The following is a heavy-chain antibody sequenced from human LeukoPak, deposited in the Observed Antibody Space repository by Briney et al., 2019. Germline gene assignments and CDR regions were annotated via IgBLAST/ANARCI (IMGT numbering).Heavy chain of an antibody. CDR2: ISSSSSTI. Sequence: GGSLRLSCAASGFTFSSYSMNWVRQAPGKGLEWVSYISSSSSTIYYADSVKGRLTISRDNAKNSLYLQMNSLRAEDTAVYYCAREFSGSNYGFPFDYWGQGTLVTVSS. D-gene: IGHD1-26*01. V-gene: IGHV3-48*01. CDR3: AREFSGSNYGFPFDY. CDR1: GFTFSSYS. J-gene: IGHJ4*02.